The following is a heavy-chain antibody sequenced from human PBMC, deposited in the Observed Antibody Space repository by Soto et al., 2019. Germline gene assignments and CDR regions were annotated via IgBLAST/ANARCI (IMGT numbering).Heavy chain of an antibody. D-gene: IGHD5-18*01. CDR2: VFYSAST. V-gene: IGHV4-59*11. J-gene: IGHJ4*02. Sequence: QVQLQESGPGLVKPSETLSLTCSVSGASINSHYWSWIRQPPGKGLEWIGQVFYSASTNYNPSLKSRVTISIDTSTKQFSLKLTSATAADTAVYYCARSFMVTVDYFDYWGKGTLVTVSS. CDR3: ARSFMVTVDYFDY. CDR1: GASINSHY.